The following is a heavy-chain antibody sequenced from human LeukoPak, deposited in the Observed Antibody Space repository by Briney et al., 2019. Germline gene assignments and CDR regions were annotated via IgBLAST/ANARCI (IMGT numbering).Heavy chain of an antibody. CDR1: GGSISSSSYY. D-gene: IGHD3-10*01. Sequence: SSETLSLTCTVSGGSISSSSYYWGWIRQPPGKGLECIGSISYSGSTSYNPSLKSRVTISVDTSKNQFSLKLSSVTAADTAVYYCASSRGLLWFGESSSPGAFDIWGQGTMVTVSS. J-gene: IGHJ3*02. CDR2: ISYSGST. CDR3: ASSRGLLWFGESSSPGAFDI. V-gene: IGHV4-39*07.